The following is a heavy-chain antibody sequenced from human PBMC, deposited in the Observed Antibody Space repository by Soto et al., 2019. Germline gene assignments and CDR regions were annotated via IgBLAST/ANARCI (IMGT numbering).Heavy chain of an antibody. CDR3: ARGGVRQQLVPAGAFDI. V-gene: IGHV1-69*12. J-gene: IGHJ3*02. CDR2: IIPIFGTA. Sequence: QVQLVQSGAEVKKPGSSVKVSCKASGGTFSSYAISWVRQAPGQGLEWMGRIIPIFGTANYAQKFQGRVTITADESTSTAYMELSSLRSEDTDVYYCARGGVRQQLVPAGAFDIWGQGTMVTVSS. CDR1: GGTFSSYA. D-gene: IGHD6-13*01.